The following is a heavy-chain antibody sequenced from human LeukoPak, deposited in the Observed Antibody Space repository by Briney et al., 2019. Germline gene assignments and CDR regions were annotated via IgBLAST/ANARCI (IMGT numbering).Heavy chain of an antibody. V-gene: IGHV4-59*08. CDR2: IYYSGST. D-gene: IGHD7-27*01. J-gene: IGHJ2*01. CDR1: GGSISSYY. Sequence: PSETLSLTCTVSGGSISSYYWSWIRQPPGKGLEWIGYIYYSGSTNYNPSLKSRVTISVDTSKNQFSLKLSSVTAADTAVYYCARLLGGHWYFDLWGRGALVTVSS. CDR3: ARLLGGHWYFDL.